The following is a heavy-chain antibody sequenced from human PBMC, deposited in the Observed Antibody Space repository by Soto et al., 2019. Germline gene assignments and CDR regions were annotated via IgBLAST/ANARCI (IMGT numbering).Heavy chain of an antibody. CDR1: GFTFSYG. CDR2: ISYDSSNK. J-gene: IGHJ4*02. D-gene: IGHD2-15*01. CDR3: AKLVIGYCSGNTCDDY. Sequence: VQLLESGGGLIQPGGSLRLSCAASGFTFSYGIHWLRQAPGKGLERVAYISYDSSNKFYGDSVKGRFTISRDNSKNTQFLQMNSRRAEDTAVYYCAKLVIGYCSGNTCDDYWGQGTLVAVSS. V-gene: IGHV3-30*18.